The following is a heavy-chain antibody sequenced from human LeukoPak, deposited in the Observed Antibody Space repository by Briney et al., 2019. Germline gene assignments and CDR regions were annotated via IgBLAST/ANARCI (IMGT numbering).Heavy chain of an antibody. D-gene: IGHD1-26*01. CDR3: ATVNSGSFEGVDY. J-gene: IGHJ4*02. V-gene: IGHV1-69-2*01. CDR1: GYTFTDYY. CDR2: VDPEDGDT. Sequence: ASVKVTCKVSGYTFTDYYMHWVQQAPGKGLEWMGLVDPEDGDTIYAEKFQGRVTITADTSTDTAYMELSSLRSEDTAVYYCATVNSGSFEGVDYWGQGTLVTVSS.